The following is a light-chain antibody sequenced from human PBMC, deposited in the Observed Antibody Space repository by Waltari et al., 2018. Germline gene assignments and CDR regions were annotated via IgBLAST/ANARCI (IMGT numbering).Light chain of an antibody. CDR2: GAS. V-gene: IGKV3-20*01. CDR1: QYVSDNY. CDR3: QQYAKSRT. J-gene: IGKJ1*01. Sequence: EIVLTQSPGTLSLSPGERANLHCRASQYVSDNYLAWYQQRPGQAPRLLIYGASSRASGISDRFSGSGSGTAFTLTISRLEPEDFAVYYCQQYAKSRTFGQGTRVDI.